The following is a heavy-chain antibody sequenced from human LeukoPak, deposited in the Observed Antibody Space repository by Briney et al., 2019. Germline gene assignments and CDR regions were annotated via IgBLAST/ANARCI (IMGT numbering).Heavy chain of an antibody. Sequence: VASVKVSCKASGYTFTSYDINWVRQATGQGLEWMGWMNPNSGNTGYAQKFQGRVTMTRNTSISTAYMELSSLRSEDTAVYYCARGGSLRIQLWLRVFTYWGQGTLVTVSS. CDR3: ARGGSLRIQLWLRVFTY. D-gene: IGHD5-18*01. CDR1: GYTFTSYD. J-gene: IGHJ4*02. V-gene: IGHV1-8*01. CDR2: MNPNSGNT.